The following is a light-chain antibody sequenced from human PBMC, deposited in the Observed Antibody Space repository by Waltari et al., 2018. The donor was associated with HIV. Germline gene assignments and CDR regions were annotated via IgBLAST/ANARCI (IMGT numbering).Light chain of an antibody. Sequence: HSALTQPPSASGSPGPSVNNSCTGTSTDVGCYNYVSWYQPDPGEAPTLMISEVSKRPSGAPDRFSGSKSGTTASLTVSGLQSEDEADYCCASYAGSTNVFGTGTKVTVL. CDR2: EVS. CDR1: STDVGCYNY. CDR3: ASYAGSTNV. V-gene: IGLV2-8*01. J-gene: IGLJ1*01.